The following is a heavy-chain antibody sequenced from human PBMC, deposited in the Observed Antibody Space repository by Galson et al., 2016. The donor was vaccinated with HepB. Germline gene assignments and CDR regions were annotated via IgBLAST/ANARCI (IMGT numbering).Heavy chain of an antibody. CDR3: ARDYVPGA. V-gene: IGHV3-23*01. J-gene: IGHJ5*02. D-gene: IGHD3-10*01. CDR2: ISDSAGST. Sequence: SLRLSCAASGFTFSNYWMSWVRQAPGKGLEWVSGISDSAGSTYFADSVKGRFTISIDNARHSLYLGMNSLRGEDTAMYYCARDYVPGAWGQGVLVTVSS. CDR1: GFTFSNYW.